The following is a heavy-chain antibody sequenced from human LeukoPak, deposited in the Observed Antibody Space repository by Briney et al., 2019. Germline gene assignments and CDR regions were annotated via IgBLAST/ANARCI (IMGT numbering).Heavy chain of an antibody. CDR2: ISWNSGSI. Sequence: GGSLGLSCAASGFTFDDYAMHWVRQAPGKGLEWVAGISWNSGSIDYADSVKGRFTISRDNAMNSLDLQMNSLSLEDTALYYCAKGPRNHYFYFMDVWGKGTTVTVSS. CDR3: AKGPRNHYFYFMDV. V-gene: IGHV3-9*01. J-gene: IGHJ6*03. CDR1: GFTFDDYA.